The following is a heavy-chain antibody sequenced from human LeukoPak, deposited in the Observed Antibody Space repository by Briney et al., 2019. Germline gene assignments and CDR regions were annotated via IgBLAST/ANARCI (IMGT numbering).Heavy chain of an antibody. V-gene: IGHV4-59*01. J-gene: IGHJ5*02. Sequence: SETLSLTCTVSGGSISSYYWSWIRQPPGKGLEWIGYIYYSGSTNYNPSLKSRVTISVDTSKNQFSLKLSSVTAADTAVYYCARDYSSGIDPWGQGTLVTVSS. CDR1: GGSISSYY. CDR3: ARDYSSGIDP. D-gene: IGHD6-19*01. CDR2: IYYSGST.